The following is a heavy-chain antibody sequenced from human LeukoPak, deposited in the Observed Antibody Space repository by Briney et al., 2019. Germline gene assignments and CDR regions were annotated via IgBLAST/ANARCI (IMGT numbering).Heavy chain of an antibody. CDR1: GYTFTGYY. J-gene: IGHJ3*02. D-gene: IGHD3-22*01. CDR2: INPNSGGT. V-gene: IGHV1-2*02. Sequence: EASVKVSCKPSGYTFTGYYMHWVRQAPGQGLEWMGWINPNSGGTNYAQRFQGRVTMTRDTSVSTAYMELSRLRSDDSAVYYCARYFYDSSGSSSDAFDIWGQGTMVTVSS. CDR3: ARYFYDSSGSSSDAFDI.